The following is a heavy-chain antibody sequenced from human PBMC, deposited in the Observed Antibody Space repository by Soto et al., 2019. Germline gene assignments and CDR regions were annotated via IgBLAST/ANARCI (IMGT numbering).Heavy chain of an antibody. CDR3: AAGSMVRGALGAFDI. CDR2: IVVGSGNT. CDR1: GFTFTSSA. Sequence: SVKVSCKASGFTFTSSAMQWVRQARGQRLEWIGWIVVGSGNTNYAQKFQERVTITRDMSTSTAYMELSSLRSEDTAVYYCAAGSMVRGALGAFDIWGQGTMVTVSS. D-gene: IGHD3-10*01. V-gene: IGHV1-58*02. J-gene: IGHJ3*02.